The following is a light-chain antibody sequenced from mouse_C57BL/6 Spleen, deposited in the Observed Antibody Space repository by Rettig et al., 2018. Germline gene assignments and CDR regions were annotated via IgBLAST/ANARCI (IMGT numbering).Light chain of an antibody. CDR3: QHFWTTPRT. J-gene: IGKJ1*01. Sequence: DIQMTQSPASLSVSVGETVTITCRASENIYSNLAWYQQKQGKSPQLLVYAATNLADGVPSRFSGSGSGTQYSLKINGLQSEDFGSYYCQHFWTTPRTFGGGTKLEIK. V-gene: IGKV12-46*01. CDR1: ENIYSN. CDR2: AAT.